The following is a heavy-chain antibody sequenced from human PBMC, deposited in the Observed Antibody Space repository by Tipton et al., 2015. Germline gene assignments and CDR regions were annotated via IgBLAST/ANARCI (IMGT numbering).Heavy chain of an antibody. CDR1: GGSISSSSFY. CDR3: AQDLELGTDV. Sequence: TLSLTCTVSGGSISSSSFYWDWIRQPPGKGLEWIGNIYYSGSTYYNPSLKSRVIISIDTSKNQFSLKLNSVAAADTAVYYCAQDLELGTDVWGHGTTVTVSS. CDR2: IYYSGST. V-gene: IGHV4-39*07. D-gene: IGHD1-26*01. J-gene: IGHJ6*02.